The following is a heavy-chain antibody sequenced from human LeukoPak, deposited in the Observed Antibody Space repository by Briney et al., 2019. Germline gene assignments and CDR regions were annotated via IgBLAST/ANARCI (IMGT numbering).Heavy chain of an antibody. CDR2: IYHAGSP. J-gene: IGHJ6*02. CDR3: ARDLRIVGATTDYYYGMDV. D-gene: IGHD1-26*01. CDR1: GGSISRGGDY. Sequence: SQTLSLTCTVSGGSISRGGDYWSWIRQPPGKGLEWIGYIYHAGSPYYNPSLKGRVTISVDTSKNQFSLKLSSVTAADTAVYYCARDLRIVGATTDYYYGMDVWGQGTTVTVSS. V-gene: IGHV4-30-2*01.